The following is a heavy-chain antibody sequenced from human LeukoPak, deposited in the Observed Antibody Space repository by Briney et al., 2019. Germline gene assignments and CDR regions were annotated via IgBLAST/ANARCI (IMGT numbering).Heavy chain of an antibody. CDR2: ISAYNGNT. CDR1: GYTFTSYG. Sequence: ASVKVSCKASGYTFTSYGISWVRQAPGQGLEWMGWISAYNGNTNYAQKLQGRVTMTTDTSTSTAYMELRSLRSDDTAVYYCARGGLGSVFGGDTYYYYYYMDVWGKGTTVTVSS. CDR3: ARGGLGSVFGGDTYYYYYYMDV. J-gene: IGHJ6*03. V-gene: IGHV1-18*01. D-gene: IGHD3-3*01.